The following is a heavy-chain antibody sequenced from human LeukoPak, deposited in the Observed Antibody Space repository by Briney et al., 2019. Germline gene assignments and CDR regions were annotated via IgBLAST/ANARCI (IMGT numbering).Heavy chain of an antibody. J-gene: IGHJ4*02. D-gene: IGHD3-16*02. Sequence: GSLRLSCAASGFTFSSYSMNWVRQAPGQGLEWISYISSSSSTIYYADSVKGRFTISRDNAKNSLYLQTNSLRAEDTAVYYCARCFRNDYVWGSYRYGVDYWGQGTLVTVSS. CDR2: ISSSSSTI. CDR1: GFTFSSYS. CDR3: ARCFRNDYVWGSYRYGVDY. V-gene: IGHV3-48*01.